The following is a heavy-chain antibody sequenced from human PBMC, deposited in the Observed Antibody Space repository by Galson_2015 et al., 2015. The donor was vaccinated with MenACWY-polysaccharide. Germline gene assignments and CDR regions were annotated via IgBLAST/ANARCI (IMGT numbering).Heavy chain of an antibody. V-gene: IGHV3-48*01. D-gene: IGHD3-3*01. CDR1: GFTFSSYG. J-gene: IGHJ4*02. CDR2: ISSSSSTI. CDR3: ARGGGFLEWLLYFDY. Sequence: SLRLSCAASGFTFSSYGMHWVRQAPGKGLEWVSYISSSSSTIYYADSVKGRFTISRDNAKNSLYLQMNSLRAEDMAVYYCARGGGFLEWLLYFDYWGQGTLVTVSS.